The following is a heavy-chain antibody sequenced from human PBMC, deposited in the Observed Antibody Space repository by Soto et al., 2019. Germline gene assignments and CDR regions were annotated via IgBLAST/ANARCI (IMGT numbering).Heavy chain of an antibody. D-gene: IGHD1-26*01. CDR3: ARDPFGYYVNYFDN. CDR2: ISGSGGST. Sequence: GSLRLSCAASGLTFSSYAMSWVRQAPGKGLEWVSGISGSGGSTYYADSVKGRFTISRDDSKNTLYLQMNSLRAEDTAIFYCARDPFGYYVNYFDNWGQGTLVTVSS. V-gene: IGHV3-23*01. CDR1: GLTFSSYA. J-gene: IGHJ4*02.